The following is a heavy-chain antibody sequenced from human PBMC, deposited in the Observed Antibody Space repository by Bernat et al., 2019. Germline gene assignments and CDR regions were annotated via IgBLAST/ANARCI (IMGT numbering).Heavy chain of an antibody. CDR1: GFTFSSYA. CDR2: VSGSGYTT. Sequence: EVQLLESGGGLELPGGSLRLSCAASGFTFSSYAMRWVRQAPGKGLEWVSSVSGSGYTTYYADSVKGRFTISRDNSKNRMVLQMNSLRAEDTAEYYWAKCGIAAPFDYWGQGTLVTVSS. D-gene: IGHD6-25*01. V-gene: IGHV3-23*01. CDR3: AKCGIAAPFDY. J-gene: IGHJ4*02.